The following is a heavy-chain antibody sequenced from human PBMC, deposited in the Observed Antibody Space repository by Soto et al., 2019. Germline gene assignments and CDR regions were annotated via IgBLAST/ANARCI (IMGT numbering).Heavy chain of an antibody. CDR2: INHSGST. CDR3: ARDEAVTYYYYGMDV. J-gene: IGHJ6*02. V-gene: IGHV4-34*01. CDR1: GGSFSGYY. D-gene: IGHD4-4*01. Sequence: SETLSLTCAVYGGSFSGYYWSWIRQPPGKGLEWIGEINHSGSTNYNPSLKSRVTISVDTSKNQFSLKLSSVTAADTAVYYCARDEAVTYYYYGMDVWGQGTTVTVSS.